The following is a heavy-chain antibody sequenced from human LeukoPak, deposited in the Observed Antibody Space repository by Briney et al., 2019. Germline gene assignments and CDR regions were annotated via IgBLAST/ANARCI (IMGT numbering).Heavy chain of an antibody. Sequence: PGGSLRLSCAASGFTFGTSWMDWVRQAPGKGLEWVANIKQDGSEKYYVDSVKGRFTISRDNAKNSLYLQMNSLRAEDTAVYYCSVSLNYWGRGTLVTVSS. D-gene: IGHD4-11*01. V-gene: IGHV3-7*01. CDR2: IKQDGSEK. CDR1: GFTFGTSW. J-gene: IGHJ2*01. CDR3: SVSLNY.